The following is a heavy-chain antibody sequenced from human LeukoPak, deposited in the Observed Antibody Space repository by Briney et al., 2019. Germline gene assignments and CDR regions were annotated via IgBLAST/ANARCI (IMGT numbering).Heavy chain of an antibody. Sequence: SGGSLRLSCAASGFTFSSYSMNWVRQAPGKGLEWVSSISSSSSYIYYADSVKGRFTISRDNAKNSLYLQMNSLRAEDTAVYYCARPRGPRLRALFDYWGQGTLVTVSS. CDR1: GFTFSSYS. V-gene: IGHV3-21*01. J-gene: IGHJ4*02. CDR2: ISSSSSYI. D-gene: IGHD2-15*01. CDR3: ARPRGPRLRALFDY.